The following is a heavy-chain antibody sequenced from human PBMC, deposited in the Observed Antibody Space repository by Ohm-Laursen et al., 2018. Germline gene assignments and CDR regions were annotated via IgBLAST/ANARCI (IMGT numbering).Heavy chain of an antibody. J-gene: IGHJ4*02. D-gene: IGHD5-24*01. V-gene: IGHV5-51*03. CDR3: TRGLSRDGYNFHY. CDR1: GYSFTSYW. Sequence: GESLKISCKGSGYSFTSYWIGWVRQMPGKGLEWMGIIYPGDSDTRYSPSFQGQVTISADKSISTAYLQWSSLKASDTAMYYCTRGLSRDGYNFHYWGQGTLVTVSS. CDR2: IYPGDSDT.